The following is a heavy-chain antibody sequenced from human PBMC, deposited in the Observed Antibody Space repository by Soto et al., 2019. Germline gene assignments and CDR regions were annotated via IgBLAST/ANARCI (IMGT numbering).Heavy chain of an antibody. D-gene: IGHD5-18*01. J-gene: IGHJ4*02. CDR2: IYYSGST. V-gene: IGHV4-59*01. CDR1: DGSISSYY. CDR3: AKFFQSRKTALGMDY. Sequence: PSETLSLTCTVPDGSISSYYWCWIRQPPGKGQEWIGYIYYSGSTNSNPSLKRRVTISLDTSKNQFSLKLSSVPASDTAVDSCAKFFQSRKTALGMDYWGQGTLVTVSS.